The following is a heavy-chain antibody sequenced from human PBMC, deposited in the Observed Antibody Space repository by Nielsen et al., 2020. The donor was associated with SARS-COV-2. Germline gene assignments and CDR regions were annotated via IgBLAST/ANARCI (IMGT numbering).Heavy chain of an antibody. Sequence: SETLSLTCTVSGGSISSGGYYWGWIRQPPGKGLEWIGSIYYSGSTYYNPSLKSRVTISVDTSKNQFSLKLSSVTAADTAVYYCARQLLLWFGELVPYYMDVWGKGTTVTVSS. CDR2: IYYSGST. D-gene: IGHD3-10*01. CDR1: GGSISSGGYY. CDR3: ARQLLLWFGELVPYYMDV. J-gene: IGHJ6*03. V-gene: IGHV4-39*07.